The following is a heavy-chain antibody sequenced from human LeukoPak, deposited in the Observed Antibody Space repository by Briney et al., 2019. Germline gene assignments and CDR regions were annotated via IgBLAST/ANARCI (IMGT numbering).Heavy chain of an antibody. D-gene: IGHD4-17*01. CDR2: IYYSGST. J-gene: IGHJ4*02. CDR3: AQAYGDYEMGYFDY. CDR1: GGSISSYY. Sequence: SETLSLTCTVSGGSISSYYWSWIRQPPGKGLEWIGYIYYSGSTYYNPPLKSRVTISVDTSKNQFSLKLSSVTAADTAVCYCAQAYGDYEMGYFDYWGQGTLVTVSS. V-gene: IGHV4-59*06.